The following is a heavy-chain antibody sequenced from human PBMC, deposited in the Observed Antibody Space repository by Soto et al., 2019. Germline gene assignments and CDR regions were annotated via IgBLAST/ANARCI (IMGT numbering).Heavy chain of an antibody. CDR3: ARRNYPYYFDY. J-gene: IGHJ4*02. Sequence: PSETLSLTCTVSGGSISSYYWSWIRQPSGKGLEWIGYIYYSGSTNYTPSLKSRVTISVDTSKNQFSLNLSSVTAADTAVYYCARRNYPYYFDYWGQGTLVTVSS. D-gene: IGHD3-10*01. V-gene: IGHV4-59*08. CDR2: IYYSGST. CDR1: GGSISSYY.